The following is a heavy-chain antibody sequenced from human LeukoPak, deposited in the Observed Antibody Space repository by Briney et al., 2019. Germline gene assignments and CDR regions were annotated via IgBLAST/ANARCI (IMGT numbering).Heavy chain of an antibody. V-gene: IGHV1-69*04. CDR1: GGTFGSYA. CDR2: IIPILGIA. D-gene: IGHD1-26*01. Sequence: VASVKVSCKASGGTFGSYAISWVRQAPGQGLEWMGRIIPILGIANYAQKFQGRVTITADKSTSTAYMELSSLRSEDTAVYYCARDIGIVGATNDAFDIWGQGTMVTVSS. CDR3: ARDIGIVGATNDAFDI. J-gene: IGHJ3*02.